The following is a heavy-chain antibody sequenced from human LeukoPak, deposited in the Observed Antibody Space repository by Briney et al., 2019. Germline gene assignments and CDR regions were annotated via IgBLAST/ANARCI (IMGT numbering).Heavy chain of an antibody. CDR1: GFSFSGYW. CDR3: ARTGAPGTVDY. Sequence: GRSLRLSCAASGFSFSGYWMSWARHAPGKGLEWVALINHGGSEKYYVDSVKGRFTISRDNAENSLDLQMNSLRAEDTSVYYCARTGAPGTVDYWGQGTLVTVSS. D-gene: IGHD6-13*01. V-gene: IGHV3-7*01. CDR2: INHGGSEK. J-gene: IGHJ4*02.